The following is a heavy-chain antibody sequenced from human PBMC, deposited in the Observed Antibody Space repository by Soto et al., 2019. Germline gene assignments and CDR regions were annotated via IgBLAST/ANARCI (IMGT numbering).Heavy chain of an antibody. CDR1: GFTFSNYW. V-gene: IGHV3-7*05. J-gene: IGHJ4*02. CDR3: RVNWPLIDY. CDR2: IKVDGSEK. Sequence: GGSLRLSCAGSGFTFSNYWMSWVRQAPGKGLEWVANIKVDGSEKHCVDSVKGRFTISRDNAKNSLYLQMNSLRAEDTAVYYCRVNWPLIDYWGQGSLVTVSS. D-gene: IGHD6-13*01.